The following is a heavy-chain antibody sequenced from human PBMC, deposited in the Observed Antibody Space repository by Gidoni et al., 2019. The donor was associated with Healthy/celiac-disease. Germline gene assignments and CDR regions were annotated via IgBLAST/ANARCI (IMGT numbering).Heavy chain of an antibody. J-gene: IGHJ4*02. CDR1: GGSISSSY. Sequence: QVQLQESGPGLVKPSETLSLTCTVSGGSISSSYWSWIRQPPGKGLEWIGYIYYSGSTNYNPSRKSRVTISVDTSKNQFSLKLSSVTAADTAVYYCARLRQRGYSYGPFDYWGQGTLVTVSS. CDR3: ARLRQRGYSYGPFDY. CDR2: IYYSGST. D-gene: IGHD5-18*01. V-gene: IGHV4-59*08.